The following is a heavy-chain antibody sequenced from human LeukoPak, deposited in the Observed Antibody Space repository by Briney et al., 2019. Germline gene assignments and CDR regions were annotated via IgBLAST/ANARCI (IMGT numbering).Heavy chain of an antibody. J-gene: IGHJ6*03. CDR2: MSGSGGST. CDR1: GFTFSIYG. Sequence: GGSLRLSCAASGFTFSIYGMSWVRQAPGRGLEWVSAMSGSGGSTYYADSVKGRFTISRDNSKNTLYLQMNSLRAEDTAVYYCARGGYYYYYYMDVWGKGTTVTVSS. V-gene: IGHV3-23*01. CDR3: ARGGYYYYYYMDV.